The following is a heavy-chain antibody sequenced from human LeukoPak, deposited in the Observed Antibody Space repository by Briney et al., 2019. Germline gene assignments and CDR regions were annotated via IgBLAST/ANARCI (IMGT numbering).Heavy chain of an antibody. CDR2: IYYSGST. V-gene: IGHV4-31*03. CDR3: ARGSNEGYFDY. CDR1: GCSISSGGYY. J-gene: IGHJ4*02. Sequence: SETLSLTCTVSGCSISSGGYYWRWIRQHPGKGLEWIGYIYYSGSTYYNPSLKSRVTISVDTSKNQFSLKLSSVTAADTAVYYCARGSNEGYFDYWGQGTLVTVSS.